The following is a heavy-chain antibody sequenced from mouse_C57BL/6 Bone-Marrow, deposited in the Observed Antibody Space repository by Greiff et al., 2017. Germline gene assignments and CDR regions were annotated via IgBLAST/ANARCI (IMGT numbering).Heavy chain of an antibody. V-gene: IGHV14-1*01. CDR2: IDPEDGAT. CDR1: GFNINDYC. Sequence: VQLQQPGAELVRPGASVKLSCTASGFNINDYCMPWVKQRPEQGLEWIGRIDPEDGATDYDPKFQGKATMTVDTSSNTAYLQRSSLTSEDTAVYCGTTYHLGRSYNYWGQGTTLTVSS. CDR3: TTYHLGRSYNY. J-gene: IGHJ2*01. D-gene: IGHD1-1*01.